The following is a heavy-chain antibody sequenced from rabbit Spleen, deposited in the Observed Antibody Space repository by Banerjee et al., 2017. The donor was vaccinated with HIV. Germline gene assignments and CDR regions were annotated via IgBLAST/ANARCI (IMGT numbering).Heavy chain of an antibody. CDR2: IDLLFGSI. J-gene: IGHJ4*01. Sequence: QEQLVESGGGLIQPGGSLKLSCKASGFDFSKYGVSWVRQAPGKGLEWIGYIDLLFGSIYYATWASGRFTISSHNAQNTLYLQLNSLTVADTATYFCVREVAAKLNLWGPGDPGHRL. CDR1: GFDFSKYG. CDR3: VREVAAKLNL. D-gene: IGHD4-1*01. V-gene: IGHV1S47*01.